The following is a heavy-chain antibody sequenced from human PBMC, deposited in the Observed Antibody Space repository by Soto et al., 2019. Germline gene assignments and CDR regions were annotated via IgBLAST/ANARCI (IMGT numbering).Heavy chain of an antibody. CDR2: IYSSGST. D-gene: IGHD3-3*01. CDR1: GGTLSGYY. CDR3: ARGQRFSDWFDP. J-gene: IGHJ5*02. Sequence: SETLSLTCTVTGGTLSGYYWTWIRQSAGGGLEGIGRIYSSGSTNYNPSLKSRVTISLHTSMSHFSLRLRSVSAADTAVYYCARGQRFSDWFDPWGQGTLVIVSS. V-gene: IGHV4-4*07.